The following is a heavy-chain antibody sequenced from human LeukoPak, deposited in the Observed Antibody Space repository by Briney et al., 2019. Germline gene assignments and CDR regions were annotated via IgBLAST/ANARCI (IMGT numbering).Heavy chain of an antibody. CDR3: ARLTAYGNYYYNGLDV. J-gene: IGHJ6*02. V-gene: IGHV5-51*01. CDR2: IYPGDSDT. CDR1: GYSFTTYW. Sequence: GESLKISCKGSGYSFTTYWIGWVRQMPGKGLEWMGIIYPGDSDTRYSPSFQGQGTISADKSINTAYLQWNSLKASDTAMYYCARLTAYGNYYYNGLDVWGQGTTVIASS. D-gene: IGHD4-17*01.